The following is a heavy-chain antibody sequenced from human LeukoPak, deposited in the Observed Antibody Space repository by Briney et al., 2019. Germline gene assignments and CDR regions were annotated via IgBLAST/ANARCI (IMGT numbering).Heavy chain of an antibody. CDR1: GFTFDDYA. CDR2: ISWNSGSI. Sequence: HPGRSLRLSCAASGFTFDDYAMHWVRQAPGKGLAWASGISWNSGSIGFADSVKGRFTISRDNAKNSLYLQMNSLRAEDTAVYYCARENTMVRGVIITNFDYWGQGTLVTVSS. V-gene: IGHV3-9*01. D-gene: IGHD3-10*01. CDR3: ARENTMVRGVIITNFDY. J-gene: IGHJ4*02.